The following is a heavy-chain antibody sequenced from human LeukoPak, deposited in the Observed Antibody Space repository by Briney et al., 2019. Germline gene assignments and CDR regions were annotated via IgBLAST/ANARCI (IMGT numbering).Heavy chain of an antibody. CDR1: GFTFSSYN. V-gene: IGHV3-48*02. J-gene: IGHJ5*02. Sequence: AGGSLRLSCGASGFTFSSYNMNWVRQAPGEGLGWGSYISSSSSTIYYADSVKGRFTISRDNAKNSLYLQMNSLRDEDTAVYYCAREEVAVAGPPWFDPWGQGTLVTVSS. CDR2: ISSSSSTI. D-gene: IGHD6-19*01. CDR3: AREEVAVAGPPWFDP.